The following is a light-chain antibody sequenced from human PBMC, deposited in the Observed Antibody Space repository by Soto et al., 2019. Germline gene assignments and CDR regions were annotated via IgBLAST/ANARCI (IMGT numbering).Light chain of an antibody. Sequence: DIQMTQSPSSLSASVGDRVIITCRASQSVSYWLAWYQQKPGKAPKSLIYKASTLGSGVPSRFSGSGSGTEFTLTISSLQPDDFATYYCQQYITYPFTFGGGTEVEIK. CDR1: QSVSYW. CDR2: KAS. CDR3: QQYITYPFT. J-gene: IGKJ4*01. V-gene: IGKV1-5*03.